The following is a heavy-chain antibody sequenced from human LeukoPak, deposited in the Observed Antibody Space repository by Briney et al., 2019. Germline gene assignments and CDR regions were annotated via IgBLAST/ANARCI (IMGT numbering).Heavy chain of an antibody. CDR2: INSDGSST. J-gene: IGHJ4*02. CDR1: GFTFSSYW. V-gene: IGHV3-74*01. CDR3: AREYYGSGYDY. D-gene: IGHD3-10*01. Sequence: GGSLRLSCAASGFTFSSYWMHWVRQAPGKGLVWVPRINSDGSSTSYADSVKGRFTISRDNAKNTLYLQMNSLRAEDTAVYYCAREYYGSGYDYWGQGTLVTVSS.